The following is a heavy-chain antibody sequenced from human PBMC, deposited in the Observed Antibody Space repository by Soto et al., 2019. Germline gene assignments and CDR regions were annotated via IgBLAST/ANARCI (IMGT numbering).Heavy chain of an antibody. CDR3: ARDQLCSGLYVWFDP. Sequence: HVQLQESGPGLVKPSETLSLTCTVSGGSISTYYWSWIRQPPGKGLEWIGYIYYDGSTSYNPSLTIRVTISVDTSKNQFSLILSSVTSADTAVYYCARDQLCSGLYVWFDPWGQGTLVTVSS. CDR1: GGSISTYY. CDR2: IYYDGST. J-gene: IGHJ5*02. D-gene: IGHD6-25*01. V-gene: IGHV4-59*01.